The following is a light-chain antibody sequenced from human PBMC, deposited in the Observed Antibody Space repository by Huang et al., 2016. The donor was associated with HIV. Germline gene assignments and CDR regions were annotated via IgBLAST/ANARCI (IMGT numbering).Light chain of an antibody. Sequence: IQLTQSPSSLSASVGDRVTITCRAIQGISSYLAWYLQKPGKAPNLLIYGASTLQSGVPSRFSGSGFGTDFALTISSLQPEDFATYYCQQLDTYPWTFGQGTKVEIK. CDR2: GAS. V-gene: IGKV1-9*01. CDR1: QGISSY. CDR3: QQLDTYPWT. J-gene: IGKJ1*01.